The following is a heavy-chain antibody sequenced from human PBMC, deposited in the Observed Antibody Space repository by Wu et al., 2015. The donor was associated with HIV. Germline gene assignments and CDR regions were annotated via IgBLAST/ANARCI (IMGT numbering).Heavy chain of an antibody. V-gene: IGHV1-69*05. D-gene: IGHD2-2*01. CDR1: GGTFSSYA. Sequence: QAQLVQSGAEVKKPGSSVKVSCKASGGTFSSYAISWVRQAPGQGLEWMGGIIPIFGTANYAQKFQGRVTITTDESTSTAYMELSSLRSEDTAVYYCARGIVVVPAAMDYYYYGMGRLGAKGPRSPVSS. J-gene: IGHJ6*01. CDR2: IIPIFGTA. CDR3: ARGIVVVPAAMDYYYYGMGR.